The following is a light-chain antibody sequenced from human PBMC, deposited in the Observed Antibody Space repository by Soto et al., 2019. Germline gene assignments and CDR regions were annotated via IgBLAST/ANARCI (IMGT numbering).Light chain of an antibody. Sequence: DIQMTQSPSTLSASVGDRVTITCRASQSISSWLAWYQQKPGKAPKLLIYKASSLESGVPSRFSGSGSGTESTLTISSLQTDDFATYYCQQYNSYPTFGGGTKVEIK. CDR3: QQYNSYPT. V-gene: IGKV1-5*03. CDR2: KAS. CDR1: QSISSW. J-gene: IGKJ4*01.